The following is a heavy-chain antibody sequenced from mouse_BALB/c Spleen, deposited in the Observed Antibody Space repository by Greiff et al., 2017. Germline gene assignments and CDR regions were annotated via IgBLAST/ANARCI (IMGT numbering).Heavy chain of an antibody. CDR1: GYTFTSYV. V-gene: IGHV1-14*01. J-gene: IGHJ1*01. Sequence: VHVKQSGPELVKPGASVKMSCKASGYTFTSYVMHWVKQKPGQGLEWIGYINPYNDGTKYNEKFKGKATLTSDKSSSTAYMELNSLTSEDSAVYYCARRYYERYFDVWGAGTTVTVSS. D-gene: IGHD1-1*01. CDR2: INPYNDGT. CDR3: ARRYYERYFDV.